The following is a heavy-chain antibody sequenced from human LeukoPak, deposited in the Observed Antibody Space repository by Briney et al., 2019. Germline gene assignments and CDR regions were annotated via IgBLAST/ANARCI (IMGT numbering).Heavy chain of an antibody. CDR1: GGSLSSYY. J-gene: IGHJ6*02. CDR2: IYYSGST. V-gene: IGHV4-59*01. Sequence: SETLSLTCTVSGGSLSSYYWSWIRQPPGKGLEWIGYIYYSGSTNYNPSLKSRVTISVDTSKNQFSLKLSSVTAADTAVYYCASSSTSKYYYYYGMDVWGQGTTVTVSS. D-gene: IGHD2-2*01. CDR3: ASSSTSKYYYYYGMDV.